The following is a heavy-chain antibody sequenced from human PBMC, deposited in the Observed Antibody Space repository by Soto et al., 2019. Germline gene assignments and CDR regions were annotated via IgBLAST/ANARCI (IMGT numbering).Heavy chain of an antibody. CDR2: LIPTFGKA. D-gene: IGHD5-18*01. Sequence: SVKVSCKASGGTVSNYVIFWVRQAPGQRLEWMGVLIPTFGKANYAQKFQGRVTMTTDESTSTAYMELSSLRSEDTAVYYCARDSGYTSGVNYHSYGMDVWGQGTTVTVSS. CDR1: GGTVSNYV. V-gene: IGHV1-69*05. CDR3: ARDSGYTSGVNYHSYGMDV. J-gene: IGHJ6*02.